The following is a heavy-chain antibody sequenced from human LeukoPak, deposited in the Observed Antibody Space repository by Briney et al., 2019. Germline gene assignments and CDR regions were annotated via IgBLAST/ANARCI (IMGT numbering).Heavy chain of an antibody. CDR2: INPDSGGT. V-gene: IGHV1-2*02. Sequence: ASVKVSCKASGYTFTGYYIHWVRQAPGQGLEWMGWINPDSGGTKSAQKFQGRVTMTRDTSISTAYMELSRLRSDDTAVYYCARARGKTLLGYWGQGTLVTVSS. D-gene: IGHD4-23*01. CDR1: GYTFTGYY. CDR3: ARARGKTLLGY. J-gene: IGHJ4*02.